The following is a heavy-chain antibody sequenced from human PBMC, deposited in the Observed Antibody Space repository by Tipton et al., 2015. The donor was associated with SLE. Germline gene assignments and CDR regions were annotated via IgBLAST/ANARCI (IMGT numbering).Heavy chain of an antibody. CDR1: GGSISSYY. D-gene: IGHD6-13*01. V-gene: IGHV4-59*08. J-gene: IGHJ4*02. CDR2: IYYSGST. CDR3: ARQPIAAAGTSNYFDY. Sequence: LRLSCTVSGGSISSYYWSWIRQPPGKGLEWIGYIYYSGSTNYNPSLKSRVTISVDTSKNQFSLKLSSVTAADTAVYYCARQPIAAAGTSNYFDYWGQGTLVIVSS.